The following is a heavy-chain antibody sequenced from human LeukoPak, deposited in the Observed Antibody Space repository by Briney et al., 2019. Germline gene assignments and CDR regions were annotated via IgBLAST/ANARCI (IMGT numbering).Heavy chain of an antibody. CDR1: GDSIISNIYW. J-gene: IGHJ3*01. CDR2: TFYTGRT. CDR3: ARRRHNFDFYDV. V-gene: IGHV4-39*01. Sequence: SETLSLTCTVSGDSIISNIYWWDWVRLPPGKGLEWIGPTFYTGRTFYSPSLKSRVTISVDTSKNQFSLDLSSATAADTAVYYCARRRHNFDFYDVWGQGTRVTVSS. D-gene: IGHD3/OR15-3a*01.